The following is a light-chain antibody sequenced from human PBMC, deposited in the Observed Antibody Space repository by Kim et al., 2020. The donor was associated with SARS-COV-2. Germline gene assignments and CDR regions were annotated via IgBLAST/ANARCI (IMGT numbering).Light chain of an antibody. J-gene: IGLJ3*02. Sequence: QSALTQPPSASGSPGQSVTISCSGISSDVGDYPYVPWYQQHPGKAPTLIIYEVRYRPSGVPDRFSGSKSGNTASLTVSGLQAEDEADYYCSSSAGSKNLVFGGGTQLTVL. CDR2: EVR. CDR1: SSDVGDYPY. CDR3: SSSAGSKNLV. V-gene: IGLV2-8*01.